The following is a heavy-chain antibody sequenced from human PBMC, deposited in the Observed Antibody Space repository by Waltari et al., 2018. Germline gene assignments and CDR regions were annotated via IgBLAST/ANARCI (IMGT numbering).Heavy chain of an antibody. CDR2: RNPNSGNT. V-gene: IGHV1-8*01. Sequence: QVQLVQPGAEVKKPGASVKVSCKASGYTFTSYDINWVRQATGQGLEWVGWRNPNSGNTAYAQKFQGRVTMTRNTSISTAYMDLSSLRSDDTAVYYCARVDCTSTSCYYGMDVWGQGTTVTVSS. CDR1: GYTFTSYD. J-gene: IGHJ6*02. D-gene: IGHD2-2*01. CDR3: ARVDCTSTSCYYGMDV.